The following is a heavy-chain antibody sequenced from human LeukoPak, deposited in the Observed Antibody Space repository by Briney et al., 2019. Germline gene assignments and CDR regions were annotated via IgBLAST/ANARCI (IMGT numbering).Heavy chain of an antibody. Sequence: PGGSLRLSCAASGFTFSSYNINWVRQAPGRGLEWVSYISSSNSTIYYADSVKGRFTLSRDNAKNSLYLQMNSLRVEDTAVYYCARGGGFDYWGQGTLVTVSS. J-gene: IGHJ4*02. CDR1: GFTFSSYN. CDR2: ISSSNSTI. V-gene: IGHV3-48*04. CDR3: ARGGGFDY.